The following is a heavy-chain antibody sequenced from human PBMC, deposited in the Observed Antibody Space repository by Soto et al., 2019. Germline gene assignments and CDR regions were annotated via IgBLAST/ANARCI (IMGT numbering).Heavy chain of an antibody. CDR2: IYYSGTT. CDR3: ARRYGYIFDY. D-gene: IGHD1-1*01. Sequence: SETLSLTCTVSSASISSSSYTWGWIRQPPGKGLEWIGSIYYSGTTYYNPSLNSRVTVSVDTSKNQFSLKLSSVTAADTAVYYCARRYGYIFDYWGQGTLVTVSS. CDR1: SASISSSSYT. J-gene: IGHJ4*02. V-gene: IGHV4-39*01.